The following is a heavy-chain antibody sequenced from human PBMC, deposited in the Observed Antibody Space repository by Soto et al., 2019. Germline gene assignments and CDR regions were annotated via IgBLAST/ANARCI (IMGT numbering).Heavy chain of an antibody. J-gene: IGHJ4*02. D-gene: IGHD6-13*01. CDR3: ARVGRSSWYIVYFDY. CDR1: GGSVSSGSYY. CDR2: IYYSGST. V-gene: IGHV4-61*01. Sequence: SETLSLTCTVSGGSVSSGSYYWSWIRQPPGKGLEWIGYIYYSGSTNYNPSLKGRVTISVDTSKNQFSLKLSSVTAADTAVYYCARVGRSSWYIVYFDYWGQGTLVTVSS.